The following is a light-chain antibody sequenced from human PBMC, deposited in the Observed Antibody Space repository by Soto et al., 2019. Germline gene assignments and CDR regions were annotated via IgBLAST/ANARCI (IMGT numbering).Light chain of an antibody. Sequence: SYELTQSPSVSVSPGQTASITCSGDELGDKYASWYQQEPGQSPVLVIYQDNKRPSGIPERFSGSNSGNTATLTISGAQPMDEADYYCQAWDSNTVVFGGGTKLTVL. CDR2: QDN. V-gene: IGLV3-1*01. J-gene: IGLJ2*01. CDR1: ELGDKY. CDR3: QAWDSNTVV.